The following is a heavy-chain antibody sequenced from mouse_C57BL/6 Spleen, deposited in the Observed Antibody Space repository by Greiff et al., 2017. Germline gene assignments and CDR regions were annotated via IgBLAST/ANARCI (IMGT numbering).Heavy chain of an antibody. V-gene: IGHV14-2*01. Sequence: VQLKESGAELVQPGASVKLSCTASGFNIKDYYMPWVKQRTEQGLEWIGRIDPEDGVTKYAPKFQGKATITADTSSNTAYLQISSLTSEDTAVYYCARIYITTVEGWYFDVWGTGTTVTVS. CDR2: IDPEDGVT. CDR3: ARIYITTVEGWYFDV. CDR1: GFNIKDYY. D-gene: IGHD1-1*01. J-gene: IGHJ1*03.